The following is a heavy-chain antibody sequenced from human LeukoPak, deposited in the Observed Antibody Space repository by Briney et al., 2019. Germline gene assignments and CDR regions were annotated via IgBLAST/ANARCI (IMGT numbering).Heavy chain of an antibody. CDR3: ARHAHSRGSSWYSWFDP. CDR2: IYYSGST. D-gene: IGHD6-13*01. CDR1: GGSISSGGYY. J-gene: IGHJ5*02. Sequence: PSQTLSLTCTVSGGSISSGGYYWSWIRQHPGKGLEWIGYIYYSGSTYYNPSLKSRVTISVDTSKNQFSLKLSSVTAADTAVYYCARHAHSRGSSWYSWFDPWGQGTLVTVSS. V-gene: IGHV4-31*03.